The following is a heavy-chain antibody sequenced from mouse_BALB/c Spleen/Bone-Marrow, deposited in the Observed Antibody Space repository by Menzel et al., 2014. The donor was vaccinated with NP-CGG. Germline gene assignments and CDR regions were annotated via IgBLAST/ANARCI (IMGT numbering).Heavy chain of an antibody. Sequence: EVKLVESGGDLVKPGGSLKLSCAASGFTFSSYGMSWVRQTPVKRLEWVATISSGGSYTYYPDSVKGRFTISRDNAKNTLYLQMSSLKSEDTAMYYCARQTYYDYDGYFDYWGQGTTLTVSS. V-gene: IGHV5-6*01. CDR1: GFTFSSYG. D-gene: IGHD2-4*01. CDR2: ISSGGSYT. CDR3: ARQTYYDYDGYFDY. J-gene: IGHJ2*01.